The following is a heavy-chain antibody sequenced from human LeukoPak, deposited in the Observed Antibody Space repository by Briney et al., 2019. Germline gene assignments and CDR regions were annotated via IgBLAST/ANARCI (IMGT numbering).Heavy chain of an antibody. CDR3: ARGLDYYDSSGYYGSVAFDI. CDR1: GGSFSGYY. J-gene: IGHJ3*02. V-gene: IGHV4-34*01. Sequence: SETLSLTCAVYGGSFSGYYWSWIRQPPGKGLEWIGEINHSGSTNYNPSLKSRVTISVDTSKNQFSLKLSSVTAADTAVHYCARGLDYYDSSGYYGSVAFDIWGQGTMVTVSS. CDR2: INHSGST. D-gene: IGHD3-22*01.